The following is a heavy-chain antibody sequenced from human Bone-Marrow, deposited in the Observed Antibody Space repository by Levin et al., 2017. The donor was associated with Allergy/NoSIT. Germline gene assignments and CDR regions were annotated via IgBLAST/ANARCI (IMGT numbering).Heavy chain of an antibody. V-gene: IGHV3-21*06. D-gene: IGHD6-19*01. Sequence: GGSLRLSCRGSGFDFNTHDMNWVRQAPGQGLEWVSSISGNSHYVYYADSVKGRFSISRDNAKNSMFLHMNSLRVEDAAVYYCASSQGRSGWSYYYYGMDVWGRGTTLTVSS. CDR1: GFDFNTHD. J-gene: IGHJ6*02. CDR3: ASSQGRSGWSYYYYGMDV. CDR2: ISGNSHYV.